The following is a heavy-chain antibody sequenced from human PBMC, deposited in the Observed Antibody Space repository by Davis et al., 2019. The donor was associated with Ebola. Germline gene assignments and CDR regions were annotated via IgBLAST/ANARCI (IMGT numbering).Heavy chain of an antibody. CDR2: IYYSGST. CDR1: GGSISSYY. CDR3: ARAPMVRGVIITEVWDY. Sequence: MPGGSLRLSCTVSGGSISSYYWSWIRQPPGKGLEWIGYIYYSGSTNYNPSLKSRVTISVDTSKNQFSLKLSSVTAADTAVYYCARAPMVRGVIITEVWDYWGQGTLVTVSS. V-gene: IGHV4-59*01. D-gene: IGHD3-10*01. J-gene: IGHJ4*02.